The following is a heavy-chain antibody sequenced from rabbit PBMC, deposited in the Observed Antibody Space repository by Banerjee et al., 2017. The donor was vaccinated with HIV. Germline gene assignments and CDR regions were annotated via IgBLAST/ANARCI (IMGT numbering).Heavy chain of an antibody. CDR2: IYTYSGST. Sequence: QSLEESGGDLVKPGASLTLTCKASGIDFSSYDYICWVRQAPGKGLEWIACIYTYSGSTYYASWAKGRFTITKTSSTTVTLLMTSLTAADTATYFCARDNNVYAGYDFDLWGPGTLVTVS. V-gene: IGHV1S40*01. J-gene: IGHJ4*01. CDR3: ARDNNVYAGYDFDL. D-gene: IGHD6-1*01. CDR1: GIDFSSYDY.